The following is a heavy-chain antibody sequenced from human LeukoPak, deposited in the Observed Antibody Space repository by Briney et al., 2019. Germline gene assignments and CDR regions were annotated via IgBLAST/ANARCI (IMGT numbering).Heavy chain of an antibody. CDR2: MKQDGSEK. D-gene: IGHD2-15*01. CDR3: ARDRIPGYCTSGSCTTDY. J-gene: IGHJ4*02. CDR1: GFSFSSYW. V-gene: IGHV3-7*01. Sequence: PGGSLRLSCAASGFSFSSYWMSWVRQAPGKGLEWVAHMKQDGSEKYYVDSVKGRFTISRDNAKNSLYLQMNSLRAEDTAVYYCARDRIPGYCTSGSCTTDYWGQGTLVTVSS.